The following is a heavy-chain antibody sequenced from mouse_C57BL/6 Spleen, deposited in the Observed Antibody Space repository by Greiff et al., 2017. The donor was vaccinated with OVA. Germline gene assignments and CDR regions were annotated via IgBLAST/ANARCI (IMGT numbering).Heavy chain of an antibody. Sequence: EVKLVESGGGLVKPGGSLKLSCAASGFTFSSYAMSWVRQTPEKRLEWVATISDGGSYTYYPDNVKGRFTISRDNAKNNLYLQMSHLKSEDTAMYYCARDRETYYSPTGFAYWGQGTLVTVSA. J-gene: IGHJ3*01. CDR2: ISDGGSYT. CDR1: GFTFSSYA. V-gene: IGHV5-4*01. D-gene: IGHD2-12*01. CDR3: ARDRETYYSPTGFAY.